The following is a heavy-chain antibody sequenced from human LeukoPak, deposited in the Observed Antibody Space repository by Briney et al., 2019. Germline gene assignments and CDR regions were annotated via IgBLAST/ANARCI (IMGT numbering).Heavy chain of an antibody. CDR3: ARDSDFWSGYLDAFDI. CDR2: IYTSGST. CDR1: GGSISSYY. Sequence: SETLSLTCTVSGGSISSYYWSRIRQPAGKGLEWIGRIYTSGSTNYNPSLKSRVTMSVDTSKNQFSLKLSSVTAADTAVYYCARDSDFWSGYLDAFDIWGQGTMVTVSS. J-gene: IGHJ3*02. D-gene: IGHD3-3*01. V-gene: IGHV4-4*07.